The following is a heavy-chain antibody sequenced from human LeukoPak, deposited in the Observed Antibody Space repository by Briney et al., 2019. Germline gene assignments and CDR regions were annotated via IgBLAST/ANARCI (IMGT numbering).Heavy chain of an antibody. J-gene: IGHJ4*02. CDR3: ARRGYDILTGYYKDY. Sequence: SETLSLTCTVSGGSISSYYWSWIRQPPGKGLEWIGYIYYSGSTNYNPSLKSRVTISVDTSKNQFSLKLSSVTAADTAVYYCARRGYDILTGYYKDYWGQGTLVTVSS. V-gene: IGHV4-59*08. D-gene: IGHD3-9*01. CDR1: GGSISSYY. CDR2: IYYSGST.